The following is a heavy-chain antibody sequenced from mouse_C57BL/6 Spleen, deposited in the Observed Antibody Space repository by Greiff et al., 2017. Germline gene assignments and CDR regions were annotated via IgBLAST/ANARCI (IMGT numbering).Heavy chain of an antibody. CDR1: GYTFTSYW. Sequence: QVQLKQPGTELVKPGASVKLSCKASGYTFTSYWMHWVKQRPGQGLEWIGNINPSNGGTNYNEKFKSKATLTVDKSSSTAYMQLSSLTSEDSAVYYCARMDYYGSIHYFDYWGQGTTLTVSS. V-gene: IGHV1-53*01. D-gene: IGHD1-1*01. CDR3: ARMDYYGSIHYFDY. J-gene: IGHJ2*01. CDR2: INPSNGGT.